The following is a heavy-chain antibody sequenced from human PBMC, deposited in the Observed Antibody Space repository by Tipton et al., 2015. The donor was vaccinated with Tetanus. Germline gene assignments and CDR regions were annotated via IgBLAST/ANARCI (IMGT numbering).Heavy chain of an antibody. V-gene: IGHV3-11*01. CDR3: ARGAIQPLDY. J-gene: IGHJ4*02. CDR2: TSGSGNTI. Sequence: SLRLSCAGSGFTFSGFYMSWIRQAPGRGLEGVAYTSGSGNTILYSDSVKGRFTVSRDNADNSVYLQMNRLRDADTAMYFCARGAIQPLDYWGRGSLVTVSS. CDR1: GFTFSGFY. D-gene: IGHD2-2*01.